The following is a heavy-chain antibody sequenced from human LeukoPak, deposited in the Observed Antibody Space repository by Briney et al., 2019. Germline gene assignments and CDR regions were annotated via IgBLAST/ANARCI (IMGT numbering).Heavy chain of an antibody. CDR1: GGSISSYY. CDR2: IYYSGST. Sequence: SETLSLTCTVSGGSISSYYWSWIRQPPGKGLEWIGSIYYSGSTYYNPSLKSRVTISADTSKNQFSLKLSSVTAADTAVYYCARHNTPHRYDYVWGSYRQFDYWGQGTLVTVSS. J-gene: IGHJ4*02. CDR3: ARHNTPHRYDYVWGSYRQFDY. V-gene: IGHV4-59*05. D-gene: IGHD3-16*02.